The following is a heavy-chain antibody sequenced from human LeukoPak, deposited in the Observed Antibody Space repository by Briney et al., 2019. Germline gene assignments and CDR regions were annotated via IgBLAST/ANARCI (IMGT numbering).Heavy chain of an antibody. Sequence: ASVKVSCKASGFTFTSSPMQWVRQARGQRLEWIGWIVVGSGNTNYAQKFQERVTITRDMSTSTAYMELSSLRSEDTAVYYCAADYYYDSSGYYERWGQGTLVTVSS. CDR1: GFTFTSSP. CDR2: IVVGSGNT. D-gene: IGHD3-22*01. CDR3: AADYYYDSSGYYER. J-gene: IGHJ4*02. V-gene: IGHV1-58*02.